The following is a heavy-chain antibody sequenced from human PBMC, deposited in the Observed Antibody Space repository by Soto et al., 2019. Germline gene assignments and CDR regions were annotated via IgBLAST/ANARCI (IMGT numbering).Heavy chain of an antibody. Sequence: GGSLRLSCAASGFTFSTYWMHWIRQVPGKGLEWVSYISSSGSTIYYADSVKGRFTISRDNAKNSLYLQMNSLRAEDTAVYYCARGAHGGSGYFDYWGQGTLVTVSS. CDR2: ISSSGSTI. J-gene: IGHJ4*02. CDR3: ARGAHGGSGYFDY. CDR1: GFTFSTYW. V-gene: IGHV3-48*03. D-gene: IGHD2-15*01.